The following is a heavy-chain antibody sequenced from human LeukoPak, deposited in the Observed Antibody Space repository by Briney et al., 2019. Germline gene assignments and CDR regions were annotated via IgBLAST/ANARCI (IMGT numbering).Heavy chain of an antibody. J-gene: IGHJ4*02. V-gene: IGHV1-2*04. D-gene: IGHD3-10*01. CDR1: GYTFTGYY. CDR2: INPNSGGT. Sequence: ASVKVSCMASGYTFTGYYMHWVRQAPGQGLEWMGWINPNSGGTNYAQKFQGWVTMTRDTSISTAYMELSRLRSDDTAVYYCARDMRPHYYSGSASYFDYWGQGTLVTVSS. CDR3: ARDMRPHYYSGSASYFDY.